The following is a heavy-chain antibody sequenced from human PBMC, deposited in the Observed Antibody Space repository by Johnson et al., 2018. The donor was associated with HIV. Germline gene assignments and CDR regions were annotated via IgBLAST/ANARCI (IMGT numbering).Heavy chain of an antibody. CDR3: AKDYYDSSGDAFDI. Sequence: VQLVESGGGVVQPGRSLRLSCAASGFTFSSYWMSWVRQAPGKGLEWVANIKQDGSEKSYVDSVQGRFTISRDNSKNTLYLQMNSLRAEDTAVYDCAKDYYDSSGDAFDIWGQGTMVTVSS. V-gene: IGHV3-7*01. D-gene: IGHD3-22*01. J-gene: IGHJ3*02. CDR2: IKQDGSEK. CDR1: GFTFSSYW.